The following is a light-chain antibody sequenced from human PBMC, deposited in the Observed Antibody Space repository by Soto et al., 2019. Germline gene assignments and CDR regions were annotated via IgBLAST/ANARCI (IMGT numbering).Light chain of an antibody. CDR2: XAS. CDR3: QQRSNWPPSIT. J-gene: IGKJ5*01. V-gene: IGKV3-11*01. Sequence: EIVWTQSPATLSLSPGERATLSCRASQSVSSYLAWYQQKPGQAPRLLIYXASNRATGIPARFSGSGCVTDFTRTISSLEPQEFAGYYCQQRSNWPPSITFGQGTRLEIK. CDR1: QSVSSY.